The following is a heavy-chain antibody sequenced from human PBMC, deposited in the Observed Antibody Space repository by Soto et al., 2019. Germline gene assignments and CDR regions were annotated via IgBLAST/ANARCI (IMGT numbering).Heavy chain of an antibody. CDR1: GYTFTSYG. CDR3: AEGRWLQCPRFDD. CDR2: IIPILGTA. J-gene: IGHJ4*02. V-gene: IGHV1-69*01. D-gene: IGHD5-12*01. Sequence: SLKVSCEASGYTFTSYGISWVRQAPGQGLEWMGGIIPILGTANYARNVKARVTITADESTSTAYMELSSLRSEDTAVYYCAEGRWLQCPRFDDWGQGTLVTVSS.